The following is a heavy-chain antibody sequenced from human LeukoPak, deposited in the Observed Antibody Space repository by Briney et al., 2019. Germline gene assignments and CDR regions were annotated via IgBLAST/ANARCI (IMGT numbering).Heavy chain of an antibody. CDR3: ARDNFVGYYNS. V-gene: IGHV3-7*01. Sequence: GGSLRLSCAASGFTVSSNYMSWVRQAPGKGLEWVANIKQDGSEKYYVDPVKGRFTISRDNAKNSLYLQMNSLRAEDTAVYYCARDNFVGYYNSWGQGTLVTVSS. CDR1: GFTVSSNY. CDR2: IKQDGSEK. J-gene: IGHJ4*02. D-gene: IGHD2-21*01.